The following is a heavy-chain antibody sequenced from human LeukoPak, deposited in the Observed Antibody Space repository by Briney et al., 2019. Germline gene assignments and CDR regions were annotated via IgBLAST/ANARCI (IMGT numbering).Heavy chain of an antibody. CDR2: IDDVGSGT. D-gene: IGHD4-17*01. CDR1: GFTLSSNW. CDR3: ARVLEYGDSDY. V-gene: IGHV3-74*01. Sequence: GGSLRLSRAVSGFTLSSNWMHWVRQVPGKGLVWVSRIDDVGSGTSYADSVKGRFTISRDNAKNSLYLQMNSLRAEDTAAYYCARVLEYGDSDYWGQGTLVTVSS. J-gene: IGHJ4*02.